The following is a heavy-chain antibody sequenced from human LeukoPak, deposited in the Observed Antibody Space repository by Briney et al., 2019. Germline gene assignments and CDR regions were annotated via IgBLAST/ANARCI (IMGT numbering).Heavy chain of an antibody. Sequence: GASVKVSCKVSGYTPTELSMHWVRQAPGKGLEWMGGFDPEDGETIYAQKFQGRVTMTEDTSTDTAYMELSSLRSEDTAVYYCATPSFDSLLYYFDYWGQGTLVTVSS. J-gene: IGHJ4*02. CDR3: ATPSFDSLLYYFDY. CDR2: FDPEDGET. D-gene: IGHD3-9*01. CDR1: GYTPTELS. V-gene: IGHV1-24*01.